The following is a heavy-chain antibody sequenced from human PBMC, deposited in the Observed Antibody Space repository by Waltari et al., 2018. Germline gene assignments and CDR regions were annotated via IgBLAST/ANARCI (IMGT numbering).Heavy chain of an antibody. Sequence: QLQLQESGPGLVKPSETLSLTCTVSGGSISSSSYYWGWIRQPPGKGLEWIGSIYYSGSTHYNPSLKSRVTISVDTSKNQFSLKLSSVTAADTAVYYCARHDYDSSGYYRYYFDYWGQGTLVTVSS. CDR3: ARHDYDSSGYYRYYFDY. V-gene: IGHV4-39*01. CDR2: IYYSGST. J-gene: IGHJ4*02. D-gene: IGHD3-22*01. CDR1: GGSISSSSYY.